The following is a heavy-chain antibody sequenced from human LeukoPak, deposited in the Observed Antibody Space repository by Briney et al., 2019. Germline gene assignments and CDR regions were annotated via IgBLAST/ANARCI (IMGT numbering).Heavy chain of an antibody. CDR3: ARSPHYCSGGSCPYDY. Sequence: SETLSLTCTVSGGSISSYYWSWIRQPPGKGLEWIGYIYYSGSTNYNPSLKSRVTISVDTSKNQFSLKLSSVTAADTAVYYCARSPHYCSGGSCPYDYWGQGTLVTASS. V-gene: IGHV4-59*01. CDR2: IYYSGST. CDR1: GGSISSYY. D-gene: IGHD2-15*01. J-gene: IGHJ4*02.